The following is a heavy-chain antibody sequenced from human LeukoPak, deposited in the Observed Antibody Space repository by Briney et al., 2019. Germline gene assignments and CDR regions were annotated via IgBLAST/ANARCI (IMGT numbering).Heavy chain of an antibody. CDR2: IYYSGST. CDR3: ARDGVLGGLFVWDY. D-gene: IGHD3-16*01. Sequence: PSETLSLTCTVSGGSISRYYWSWIRQPPGKGLEWIGYIYYSGSTNYNTSLKSRVTISVDTSKNQFSLKLSSVTAADTAVYYCARDGVLGGLFVWDYWGQGTLVTVSS. J-gene: IGHJ4*02. CDR1: GGSISRYY. V-gene: IGHV4-59*01.